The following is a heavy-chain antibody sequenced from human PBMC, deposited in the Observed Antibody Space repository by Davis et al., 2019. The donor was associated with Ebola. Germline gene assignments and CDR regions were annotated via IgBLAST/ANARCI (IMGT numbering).Heavy chain of an antibody. CDR3: ARWGVTKDAFDI. CDR1: GYTFTYRY. J-gene: IGHJ3*02. V-gene: IGHV1-45*02. D-gene: IGHD4-17*01. CDR2: ITPFNGNT. Sequence: AASVKVSCKASGYTFTYRYLHWVRQAPGQALEWMGWITPFNGNTNYAQKFQDRVTITRDRSMSTAYMELSSLRSEDTAMYYCARWGVTKDAFDIWGQGTMVTVSS.